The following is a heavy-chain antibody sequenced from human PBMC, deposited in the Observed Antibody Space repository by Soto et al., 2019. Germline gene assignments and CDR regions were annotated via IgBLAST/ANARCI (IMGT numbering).Heavy chain of an antibody. V-gene: IGHV3-23*01. CDR1: GFTFSSYA. Sequence: GGSLRLSCAASGFTFSSYALSWVRQAPEKGLEWVSAISDSGTNTYYADSVKGRFTISRDDSKNTLFLQVNSLRAEDTAIYYCAKTLPKSGSAPYYFTLDVWGQGTTVTVSS. J-gene: IGHJ6*02. CDR3: AKTLPKSGSAPYYFTLDV. CDR2: ISDSGTNT.